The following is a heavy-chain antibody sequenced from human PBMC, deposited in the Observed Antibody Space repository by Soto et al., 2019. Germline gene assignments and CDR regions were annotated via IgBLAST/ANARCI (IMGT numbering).Heavy chain of an antibody. CDR3: AREHDYGGNFDY. V-gene: IGHV4-31*03. Sequence: QVQLQESGPGLVKPSQTLSLTCSVSGGFLESGNYFWTWIRQRPGKGLEWIGNIFYSGKTYYNPSLKSRVSMSVDTSKNQFSLNLTSVTAADTAVYFCAREHDYGGNFDYWGQGTLVTVSS. CDR1: GGFLESGNYF. D-gene: IGHD4-17*01. CDR2: IFYSGKT. J-gene: IGHJ4*02.